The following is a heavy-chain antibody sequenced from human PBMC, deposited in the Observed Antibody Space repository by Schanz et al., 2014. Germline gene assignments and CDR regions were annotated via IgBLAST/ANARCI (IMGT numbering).Heavy chain of an antibody. CDR1: GFTFSSYL. J-gene: IGHJ3*02. Sequence: EVQLVESGGCLVQPGGSLTLSCAASGFTFSSYLMSWVRQAPGKGLEWVSGIGGSGGSTDYAGSVKGRFTISRDNSKNTVHLQMNSLRAEDTAVYFCAKDRWRATVMVDAFDIWGQGTKVTVSS. CDR3: AKDRWRATVMVDAFDI. V-gene: IGHV3-23*04. D-gene: IGHD4-4*01. CDR2: IGGSGGST.